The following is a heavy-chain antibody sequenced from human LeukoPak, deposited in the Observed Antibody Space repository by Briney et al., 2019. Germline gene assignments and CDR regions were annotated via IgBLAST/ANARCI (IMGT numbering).Heavy chain of an antibody. Sequence: GGSLRLSCAASGFTFSSYSMNWVRQAPGKGLEWISYISGHSSTICFADSVKGRFTISRDNARNSLYLQMNSLRAEDTAVYYCAREFSGSNYGFPFDYWGQGTLVTVSS. D-gene: IGHD1-26*01. CDR3: AREFSGSNYGFPFDY. CDR2: ISGHSSTI. J-gene: IGHJ4*02. V-gene: IGHV3-48*01. CDR1: GFTFSSYS.